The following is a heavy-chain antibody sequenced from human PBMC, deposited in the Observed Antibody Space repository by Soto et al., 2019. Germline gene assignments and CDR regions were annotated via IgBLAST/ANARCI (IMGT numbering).Heavy chain of an antibody. CDR1: GFTFTKAY. J-gene: IGHJ4*02. V-gene: IGHV3-15*01. Sequence: EVQLVESGGGLVEPGGSIRLSCVASGFTFTKAYMTWVRQAPGKGLEWVGRIKGSHAGGTTDYATSVKGRFTISRDDSINTLYLKMNSLKAGDTCVYVCATEVGYPGRTFYGAHGGQGTLVTVSS. D-gene: IGHD1-26*01. CDR3: ATEVGYPGRTFYGAH. CDR2: IKGSHAGGTT.